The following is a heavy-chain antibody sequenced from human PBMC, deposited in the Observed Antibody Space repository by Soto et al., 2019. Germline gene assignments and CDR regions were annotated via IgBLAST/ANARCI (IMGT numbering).Heavy chain of an antibody. CDR2: ISAYNGNT. Sequence: ASVKVSCKASGYTFTSYGISWVRQAPGQGLEWMGWISAYNGNTNYAQKLQGRVTMTTDTSTSTAYMELRSLRSDDTAVYYCARDRYDILTGYYNDYYYYYMDVWGKGTTVTVS. CDR1: GYTFTSYG. D-gene: IGHD3-9*01. V-gene: IGHV1-18*01. CDR3: ARDRYDILTGYYNDYYYYYMDV. J-gene: IGHJ6*03.